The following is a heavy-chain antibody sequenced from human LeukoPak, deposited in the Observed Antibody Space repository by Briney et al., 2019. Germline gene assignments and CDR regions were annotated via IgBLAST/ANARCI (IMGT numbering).Heavy chain of an antibody. CDR2: ISNSSSTM. D-gene: IGHD3-22*01. J-gene: IGHJ4*02. Sequence: ISNSSSTMYYADSMKGRFTISRDNAKNSLFLQMNSLRAEDTALYYCARAGMDGRGYYQGFDYWGQGTLVTVSS. V-gene: IGHV3-11*04. CDR3: ARAGMDGRGYYQGFDY.